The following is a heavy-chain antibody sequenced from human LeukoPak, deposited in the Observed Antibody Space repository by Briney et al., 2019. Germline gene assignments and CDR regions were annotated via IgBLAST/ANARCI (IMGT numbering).Heavy chain of an antibody. CDR3: ARLKLHASYYFDH. Sequence: SETLSLTCTVSGGSISSGGYYWSWIRQHPGKGLEWIGYIYYSGSTNYSPSLKSRVTISVDTSKNQFSLKLSSVTAADTAVYYCARLKLHASYYFDHWGQGTLVTVSS. D-gene: IGHD1-7*01. CDR1: GGSISSGGYY. V-gene: IGHV4-31*03. J-gene: IGHJ4*02. CDR2: IYYSGST.